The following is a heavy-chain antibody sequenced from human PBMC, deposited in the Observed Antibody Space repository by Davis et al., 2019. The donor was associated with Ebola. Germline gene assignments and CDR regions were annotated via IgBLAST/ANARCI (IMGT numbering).Heavy chain of an antibody. CDR2: IIPILGIA. Sequence: SVKVSCKASGGTFSSYAISWVRQAPGQGLEWMGRIIPILGIANYAQKFQGRVTITADKSTSTAYMELSSLRSEDTAVYYCARGDLVVVAATAEGSGVDYGMDVWGQGTTVTVSS. CDR1: GGTFSSYA. J-gene: IGHJ6*02. CDR3: ARGDLVVVAATAEGSGVDYGMDV. D-gene: IGHD2-15*01. V-gene: IGHV1-69*04.